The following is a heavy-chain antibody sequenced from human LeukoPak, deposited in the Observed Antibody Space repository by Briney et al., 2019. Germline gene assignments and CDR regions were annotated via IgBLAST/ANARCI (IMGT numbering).Heavy chain of an antibody. D-gene: IGHD3-22*01. J-gene: IGHJ4*02. CDR1: GYTFTSYY. CDR2: INPSGGST. V-gene: IGHV1-46*01. CDR3: ARDFVPYYYDSSGYSDFDY. Sequence: GASVKVSCKASGYTFTSYYMHWVRQAPGQGLEWMGLINPSGGSTGYAQKFQGRVTMTRDTSTSTVYMELSSLRSEDTAVYYCARDFVPYYYDSSGYSDFDYWGQGTLVTVSS.